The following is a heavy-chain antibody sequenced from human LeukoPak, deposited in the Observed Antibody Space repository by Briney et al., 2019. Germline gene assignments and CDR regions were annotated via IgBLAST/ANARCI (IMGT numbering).Heavy chain of an antibody. D-gene: IGHD2-2*01. Sequence: GESLKISCKGSGYSFTSYWIGWVRQMPGKGLEWMGIIYPGDSDTRYSPSFQGQVTISADKSISTAYLQWSSLKASDTAMYYCARIAACSSTSCHVPFDIWGQGTMVTVSS. J-gene: IGHJ3*02. CDR1: GYSFTSYW. CDR2: IYPGDSDT. CDR3: ARIAACSSTSCHVPFDI. V-gene: IGHV5-51*01.